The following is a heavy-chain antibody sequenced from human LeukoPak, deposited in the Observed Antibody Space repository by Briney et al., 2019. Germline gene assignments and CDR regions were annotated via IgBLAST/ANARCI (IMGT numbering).Heavy chain of an antibody. CDR3: AREHDYGDYNVYYGMDV. Sequence: GRSLRLSCAASGFTFSSYAMHWIRQAPAKGLDLVAVISYDGSNKYYADFVKGRFTISRDNSKNTLYLQMNSLRAEDTAVYYCAREHDYGDYNVYYGMDVWGEGTTVTVSS. CDR2: ISYDGSNK. D-gene: IGHD4-17*01. CDR1: GFTFSSYA. J-gene: IGHJ6*04. V-gene: IGHV3-30*04.